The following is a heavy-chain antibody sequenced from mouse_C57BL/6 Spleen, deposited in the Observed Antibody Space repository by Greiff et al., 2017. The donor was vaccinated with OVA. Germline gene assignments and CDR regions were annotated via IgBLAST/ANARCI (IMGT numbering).Heavy chain of an antibody. D-gene: IGHD1-1*01. J-gene: IGHJ2*01. Sequence: VQLQQSGPELVKPGASVKISCKASGYTFTDYYMNWVKQSHGKSLEWIGDINPNNGGTSYNQKFKGKATLTVDKSSRTAYMELRSLTSEDSAVYYCARDYGREGFDYWGQGTTLTVSS. CDR3: ARDYGREGFDY. CDR2: INPNNGGT. CDR1: GYTFTDYY. V-gene: IGHV1-26*01.